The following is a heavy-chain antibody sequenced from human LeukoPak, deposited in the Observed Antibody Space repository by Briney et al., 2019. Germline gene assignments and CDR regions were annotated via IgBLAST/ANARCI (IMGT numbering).Heavy chain of an antibody. V-gene: IGHV3-23*01. CDR3: AKVFGSGSYFSDAFDI. D-gene: IGHD3-10*01. J-gene: IGHJ3*02. Sequence: GGSLRLSCAASGFTFSSYAMSWVRQAPGKGLEWVSAISGSGGSTYYADSVKGRFTISRDNSKNTLYLQMNSLRAEDTAVYYCAKVFGSGSYFSDAFDIWGQGTMVTVSS. CDR2: ISGSGGST. CDR1: GFTFSSYA.